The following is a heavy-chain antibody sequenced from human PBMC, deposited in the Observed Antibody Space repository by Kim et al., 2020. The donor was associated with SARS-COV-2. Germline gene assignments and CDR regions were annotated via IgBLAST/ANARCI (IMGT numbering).Heavy chain of an antibody. V-gene: IGHV3-11*01. D-gene: IGHD6-13*01. Sequence: DSLKGRFPIARDNAENSLYLEMNSLSADDTAVYYCARVPVGASSWYYFDSWGQGTLVTVSS. J-gene: IGHJ4*02. CDR3: ARVPVGASSWYYFDS.